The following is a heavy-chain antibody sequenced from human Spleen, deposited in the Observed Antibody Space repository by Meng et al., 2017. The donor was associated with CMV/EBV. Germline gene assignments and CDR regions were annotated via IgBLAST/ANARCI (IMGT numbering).Heavy chain of an antibody. D-gene: IGHD6-13*01. J-gene: IGHJ4*02. CDR2: INHSGST. V-gene: IGHV4-34*01. CDR1: GGSFSGYY. CDR3: ARSVSYSSSWFGY. Sequence: AVYGGSFSGYYWSWIRQPPGKGLEWIGEINHSGSTNYNPSLKSRVTISVDTSKNQFSLKLSSVTAADTAVYYCARSVSYSSSWFGYWGQGTRVTVS.